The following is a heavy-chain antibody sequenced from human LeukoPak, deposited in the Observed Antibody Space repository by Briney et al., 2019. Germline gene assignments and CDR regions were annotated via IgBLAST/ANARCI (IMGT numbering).Heavy chain of an antibody. V-gene: IGHV4-59*01. Sequence: SETLSLTCTVSGGSISSYYWSWIRQPPGKGLEWIGYIYYSGSTNYNPSLKSRVTISVGTSKNQFSLKLSSVTAADTAVYYCAILGTGARVDYWGQGTLVTASS. J-gene: IGHJ4*02. CDR1: GGSISSYY. CDR3: AILGTGARVDY. D-gene: IGHD1-1*01. CDR2: IYYSGST.